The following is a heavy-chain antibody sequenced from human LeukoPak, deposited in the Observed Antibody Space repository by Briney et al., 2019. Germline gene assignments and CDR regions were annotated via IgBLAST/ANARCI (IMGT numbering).Heavy chain of an antibody. J-gene: IGHJ4*02. CDR1: GFTFDDYA. D-gene: IGHD6-6*01. CDR3: AKDKYSSSSYALFDY. CDR2: ISWNSGSI. Sequence: PGGSLRLSCAAPGFTFDDYAMHWVRQAPGKGLEWVSGISWNSGSIAYADSVKGRFTISRDNAKNSLYLQMNSLRAEDTALYYCAKDKYSSSSYALFDYWGQGTLVTVSS. V-gene: IGHV3-9*01.